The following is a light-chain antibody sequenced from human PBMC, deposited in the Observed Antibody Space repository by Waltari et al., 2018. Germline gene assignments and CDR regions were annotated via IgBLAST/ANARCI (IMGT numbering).Light chain of an antibody. V-gene: IGKV1-13*02. Sequence: IQMSQSPSSLSASVGDRVTITCRASQGISSYLNWYQQKPGKAPKLLIYYANSLASGVPSRFSGSGSGTEFTLTISSLQPEDFATYYCQQGNSNPTFGGGTKVEIK. CDR1: QGISSY. J-gene: IGKJ4*01. CDR3: QQGNSNPT. CDR2: YAN.